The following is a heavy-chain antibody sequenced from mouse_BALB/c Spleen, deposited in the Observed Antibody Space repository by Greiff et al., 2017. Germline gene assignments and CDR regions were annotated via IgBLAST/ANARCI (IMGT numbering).Heavy chain of an antibody. CDR2: ILPGSGST. CDR3: ARGGITTVVPNYFDY. Sequence: VKLMESGAELMKPGASVKISCKATGYTFSSYWIEWVKQRPGHGLEWIGEILPGSGSTNYNEKFKGKATFTADTSSNTAYMQLSSLTSEDSAVYYCARGGITTVVPNYFDYWGQGTTLTVSS. CDR1: GYTFSSYW. V-gene: IGHV1-9*01. J-gene: IGHJ2*01. D-gene: IGHD1-1*01.